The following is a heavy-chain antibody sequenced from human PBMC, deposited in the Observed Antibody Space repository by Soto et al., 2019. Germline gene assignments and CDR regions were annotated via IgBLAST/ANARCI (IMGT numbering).Heavy chain of an antibody. V-gene: IGHV4-39*01. CDR1: GGSINSSPYF. D-gene: IGHD4-4*01. J-gene: IGHJ4*02. CDR3: ARHSNRNYGLYYFDY. Sequence: SETLSLTCTVSGGSINSSPYFWGWIRQPPGKGLEWIGSIYFGGDTYYNPSLKSRVTISVDTSKHQFSLKVSSATAADTAVYYCARHSNRNYGLYYFDYWGLGALVTVSS. CDR2: IYFGGDT.